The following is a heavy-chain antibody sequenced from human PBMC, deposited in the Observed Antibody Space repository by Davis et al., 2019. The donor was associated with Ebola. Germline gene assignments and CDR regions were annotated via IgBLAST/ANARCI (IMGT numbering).Heavy chain of an antibody. CDR1: GGSISSYY. V-gene: IGHV4-59*12. Sequence: MPSETLSLTCTVSGGSISSYYWSWIRQPPGKGLEWTGYIYYSGSTNYNPSLKSRVTISVDTSKNQFSLKLSSVTAADTAVYYCARAIGGRGGWFDPWGQGTLVTVSS. J-gene: IGHJ5*02. D-gene: IGHD3-16*01. CDR2: IYYSGST. CDR3: ARAIGGRGGWFDP.